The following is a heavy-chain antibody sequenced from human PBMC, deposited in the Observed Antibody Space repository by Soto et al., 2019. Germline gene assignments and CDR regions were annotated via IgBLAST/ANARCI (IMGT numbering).Heavy chain of an antibody. V-gene: IGHV4-4*07. Sequence: SETLSLTCSVSGGSINSYWWSWVRQPAGKGLEWIGRVYSSGTTDYNPSLNSRATLSVETSKNQFSLKLSSVTAADTAVYYCARDIGSYAYGEGYWGQGIQVTVSS. CDR1: GGSINSYW. D-gene: IGHD3-10*01. CDR2: VYSSGTT. CDR3: ARDIGSYAYGEGY. J-gene: IGHJ4*02.